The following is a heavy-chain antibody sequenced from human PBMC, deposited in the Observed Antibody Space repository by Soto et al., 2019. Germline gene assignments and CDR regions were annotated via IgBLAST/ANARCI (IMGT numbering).Heavy chain of an antibody. V-gene: IGHV1-18*01. CDR1: GYTFTSYG. Sequence: ASVKVSCKTSGYTFTSYGISWVRQAPGQGLEWMGWISAYNGNTNYAQKLQGRVTMTTDTSTSTAYMELRSLRSDDTAVYYCARDQNYGSVLFIWGQGTMVTVSS. D-gene: IGHD3-10*01. J-gene: IGHJ3*02. CDR3: ARDQNYGSVLFI. CDR2: ISAYNGNT.